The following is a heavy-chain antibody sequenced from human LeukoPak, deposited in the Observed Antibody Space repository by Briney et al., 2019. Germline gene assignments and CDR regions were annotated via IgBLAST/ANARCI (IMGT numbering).Heavy chain of an antibody. Sequence: GGSLGLSCAASGFTFSSYWMSWVRQAPGKGLEWVANIKQDGSEKYYVDSVKGRFTISRDNAKNSLYLQMNSLRAEDTAVYYCAREVHMGWFDPWGQGTLVTVSS. V-gene: IGHV3-7*01. CDR2: IKQDGSEK. CDR3: AREVHMGWFDP. J-gene: IGHJ5*02. CDR1: GFTFSSYW. D-gene: IGHD2-21*01.